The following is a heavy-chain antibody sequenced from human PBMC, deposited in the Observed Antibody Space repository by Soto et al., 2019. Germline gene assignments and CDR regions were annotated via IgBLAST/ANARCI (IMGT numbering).Heavy chain of an antibody. V-gene: IGHV4-4*02. CDR1: SGSISSSNW. CDR2: IYHSGST. CDR3: ARVPAAMGNWLDP. J-gene: IGHJ5*02. D-gene: IGHD2-2*01. Sequence: SETLSLTCAVSSGSISSSNWWSWVRQPPGKGLEWIGEIYHSGSTNYNPSLKSRVTISVDKSKNQFSLKLSSVTAADTAVYYCARVPAAMGNWLDPWGQGTLVTVSS.